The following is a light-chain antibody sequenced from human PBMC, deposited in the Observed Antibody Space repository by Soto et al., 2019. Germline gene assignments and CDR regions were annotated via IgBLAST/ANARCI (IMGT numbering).Light chain of an antibody. CDR1: QTISSW. J-gene: IGKJ4*01. CDR3: QQRSNWPSLT. Sequence: DIQMTQSPSTLSGSVGDRVTITCRASQTISSWLAWYQQKPGKAPKLLIYKASTLKSGVPSRFSGSGSGTEFTLTISSLEPEDSAVYYCQQRSNWPSLTFGGGTKVDIK. CDR2: KAS. V-gene: IGKV1-5*03.